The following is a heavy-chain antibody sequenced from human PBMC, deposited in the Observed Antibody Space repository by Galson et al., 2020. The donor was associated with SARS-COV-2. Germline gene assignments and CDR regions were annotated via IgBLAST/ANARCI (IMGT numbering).Heavy chain of an antibody. CDR2: INPSGGST. CDR1: GYTFTSYY. D-gene: IGHD4-4*01. CDR3: AREYSTSTFDY. J-gene: IGHJ4*02. V-gene: IGHV1-46*01. Sequence: GESLKISCKASGYTFTSYYIHWVRQAPGQGLEWMGKINPSGGSTSYSQKFQGRVTMTRDTSTSTAYMELSSLRSEDTAVYYCAREYSTSTFDYWGPGTLVAVSS.